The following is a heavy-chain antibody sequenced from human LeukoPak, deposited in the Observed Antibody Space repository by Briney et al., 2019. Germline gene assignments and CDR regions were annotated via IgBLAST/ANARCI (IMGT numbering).Heavy chain of an antibody. V-gene: IGHV3-23*01. CDR2: ISGSGGST. CDR1: GFTFSTYA. J-gene: IGHJ4*02. D-gene: IGHD3-22*01. Sequence: PGGSLRLSCAASGFTFSTYAMSWVRQAPGKGLEWVSAISGSGGSTYYADSVKGRFTISRDNSKNTLYLQMNSLRAEDTAVYYCAKEQNYYDSSGYYPESFDYWGQGTPVTVSS. CDR3: AKEQNYYDSSGYYPESFDY.